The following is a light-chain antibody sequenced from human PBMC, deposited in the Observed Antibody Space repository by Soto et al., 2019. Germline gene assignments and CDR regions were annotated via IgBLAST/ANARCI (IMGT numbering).Light chain of an antibody. Sequence: DIQMTQSPSTLSASVGDTVTITSRASQSIDTALAWYQQKPGKAPNLLIYRASNLERGVPSRFSGSGSGTEFTLAISSLQADDFATYYCQQYGFFLTFGQGTKVDIK. CDR3: QQYGFFLT. J-gene: IGKJ2*01. V-gene: IGKV1-5*03. CDR2: RAS. CDR1: QSIDTA.